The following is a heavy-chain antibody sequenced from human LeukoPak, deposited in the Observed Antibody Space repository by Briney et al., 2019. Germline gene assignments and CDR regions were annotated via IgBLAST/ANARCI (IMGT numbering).Heavy chain of an antibody. D-gene: IGHD4-23*01. V-gene: IGHV1-24*01. CDR1: GYTLTELS. J-gene: IGHJ4*02. Sequence: ASVKVSCKVSGYTLTELSMHWVRQAPGKGLEWMGGFDPEDGETIYAQKFQGRVTMTEDTSTDTAYMELSSLRSEDTAVYYCATGPPFTTVVTPVFDYWGQGTLVTVSS. CDR3: ATGPPFTTVVTPVFDY. CDR2: FDPEDGET.